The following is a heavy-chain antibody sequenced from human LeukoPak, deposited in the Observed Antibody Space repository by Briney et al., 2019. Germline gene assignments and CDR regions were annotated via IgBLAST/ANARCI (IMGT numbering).Heavy chain of an antibody. CDR3: AKALSEIYCSSTSCYLLDY. CDR1: GFTFSSYA. Sequence: GGSLRLSCAASGFTFSSYAMSWVRQAPGKGLEWVPAISGSGGSTYYADSVKGRFTISRDNSKNTLYLQMNSLRAEDTAVYYCAKALSEIYCSSTSCYLLDYWGQGTLVTVSS. V-gene: IGHV3-23*01. J-gene: IGHJ4*02. CDR2: ISGSGGST. D-gene: IGHD2-2*01.